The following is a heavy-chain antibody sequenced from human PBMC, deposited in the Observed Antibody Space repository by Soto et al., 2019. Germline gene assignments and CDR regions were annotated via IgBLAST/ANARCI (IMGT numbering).Heavy chain of an antibody. D-gene: IGHD2-2*01. Sequence: GASVKVSCKVSGYTLTELSMHWVRQAPGKGLEWMGGFDPEDGETIYAQKFQGRVTMTEDTSTGTAYMELSSLRSEDTAVYYCATGSVVVVPAATRRAFDIWGQGTMVTVSS. CDR3: ATGSVVVVPAATRRAFDI. CDR1: GYTLTELS. J-gene: IGHJ3*02. V-gene: IGHV1-24*01. CDR2: FDPEDGET.